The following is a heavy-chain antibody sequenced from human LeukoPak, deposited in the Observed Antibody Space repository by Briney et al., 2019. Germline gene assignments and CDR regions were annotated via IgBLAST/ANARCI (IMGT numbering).Heavy chain of an antibody. J-gene: IGHJ4*02. D-gene: IGHD2-2*01. CDR1: GGSISSHY. Sequence: SSETLSLTCTVSGGSISSHYWSWIRQPPGKGLEWIGYIYYSGSTNYNPSLKSRVTISVDTSKNQFSLKLSSVTAADTAVYYCARGKPVVPAAMGVYDYWGQGTLVTVSS. CDR2: IYYSGST. V-gene: IGHV4-59*11. CDR3: ARGKPVVPAAMGVYDY.